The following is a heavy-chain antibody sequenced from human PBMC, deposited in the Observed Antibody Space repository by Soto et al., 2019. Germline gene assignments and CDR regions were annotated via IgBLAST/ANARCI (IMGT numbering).Heavy chain of an antibody. Sequence: QVQLVESGGGVVQPGRSLRLSCAASGFTFSSYAMHWVRQAPGKGLEWVAVISYDGSNKYYADSVKGRFTISRDNSKNTLYLQMNSLRAEDTAVYYCARFGAVVVVAATLDYWGQGTLVTVSS. J-gene: IGHJ4*02. CDR2: ISYDGSNK. V-gene: IGHV3-30-3*01. D-gene: IGHD2-15*01. CDR3: ARFGAVVVVAATLDY. CDR1: GFTFSSYA.